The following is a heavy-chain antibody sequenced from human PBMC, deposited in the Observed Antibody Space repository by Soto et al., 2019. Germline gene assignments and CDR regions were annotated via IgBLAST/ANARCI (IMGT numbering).Heavy chain of an antibody. CDR1: GYSVTDYY. J-gene: IGHJ4*02. CDR2: FYYSGST. V-gene: IGHV4-59*02. CDR3: IRGGVAAPPHFEF. Sequence: SGTLSLTCSVSGYSVTDYYWNWVRQPPGKGLEWLGYFYYSGSTNYHPSLESRASISVDTSKNQFSLKLTSVTAADTAVYYCIRGGVAAPPHFEFWGPGILVTVSS. D-gene: IGHD3-16*01.